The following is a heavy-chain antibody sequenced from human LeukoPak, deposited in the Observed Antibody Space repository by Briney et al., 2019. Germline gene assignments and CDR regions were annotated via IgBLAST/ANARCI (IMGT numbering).Heavy chain of an antibody. V-gene: IGHV3-21*01. D-gene: IGHD1-14*01. Sequence: GGSLRLSCAASGFTFSSYSMNWVRQAPGKGLEWVSSISSSSSYIYYADSVKGRFTISRDNAKNSLYLQMNSLRAEDTAVYYCATDRKGATVGFDFWGQGTLVTVSS. CDR3: ATDRKGATVGFDF. J-gene: IGHJ4*02. CDR2: ISSSSSYI. CDR1: GFTFSSYS.